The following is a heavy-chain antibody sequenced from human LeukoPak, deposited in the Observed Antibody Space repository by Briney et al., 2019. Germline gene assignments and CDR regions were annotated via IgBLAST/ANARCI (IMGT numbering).Heavy chain of an antibody. CDR2: VHYSGTA. J-gene: IGHJ4*02. V-gene: IGHV4-59*01. CDR3: ARGYADFRVEGRYFHS. CDR1: DGSITNFD. D-gene: IGHD4-17*01. Sequence: SETLSLTCTVSDGSITNFDWSWVRQPPGKGLEFIGYVHYSGTANYNPSLRSRVTISIDTSKKHFFLKLKSVTAADTAVYYCARGYADFRVEGRYFHSWGQGILVTVSS.